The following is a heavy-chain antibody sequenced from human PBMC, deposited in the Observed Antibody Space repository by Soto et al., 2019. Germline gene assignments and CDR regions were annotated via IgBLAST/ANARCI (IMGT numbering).Heavy chain of an antibody. J-gene: IGHJ3*01. CDR3: VRGDKGGFDL. Sequence: GGSLRLSCAASGFTFSSFPMSWVRQAPGKGLVWVSHISGDGSNTTYADSVKGRFTISRDNAKNTLYLQMNSLIAEDTAVYYCVRGDKGGFDLWGQGTTVTVSS. V-gene: IGHV3-74*01. CDR1: GFTFSSFP. CDR2: ISGDGSNT. D-gene: IGHD2-21*02.